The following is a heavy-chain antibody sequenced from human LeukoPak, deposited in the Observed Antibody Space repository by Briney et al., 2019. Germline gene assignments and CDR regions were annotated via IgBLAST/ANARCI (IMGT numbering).Heavy chain of an antibody. J-gene: IGHJ5*02. CDR3: ARGRGGRSYCGRTSCYAESWFDP. CDR2: IIPIFGTA. CDR1: GGTFSSYA. Sequence: SVKVSCKASGGTFSSYAISWVRQAPGQGLEWMGGIIPIFGTANYAQKFQGRVTITADESTSTAYMELSSLRSEDTAVYYCARGRGGRSYCGRTSCYAESWFDPWGQGTLVTVSS. V-gene: IGHV1-69*01. D-gene: IGHD2-2*01.